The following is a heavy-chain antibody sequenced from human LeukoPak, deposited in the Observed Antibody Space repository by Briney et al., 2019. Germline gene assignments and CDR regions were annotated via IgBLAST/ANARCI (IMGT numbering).Heavy chain of an antibody. CDR3: ARLRYSGSYLEY. D-gene: IGHD1-26*01. CDR1: GYSFTNYW. J-gene: IGHJ4*02. Sequence: GESLKISCKASGYSFTNYWIGWVRQMPGKGLEWMGIIYPGDSDTRYSPSFQGQVTISADKSISTAYLQCSSLKASDTAMYYCARLRYSGSYLEYWGQGTLLTVSS. V-gene: IGHV5-51*01. CDR2: IYPGDSDT.